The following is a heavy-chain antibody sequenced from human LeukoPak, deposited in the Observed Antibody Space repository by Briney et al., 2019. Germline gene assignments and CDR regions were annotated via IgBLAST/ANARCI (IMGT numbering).Heavy chain of an antibody. CDR1: GFTFSSYA. CDR3: AKAEGYDILTGLDY. V-gene: IGHV3-23*01. Sequence: GGSLRLSCAASGFTFSSYAMSWVRQAPGKGLEWVSAISGSGGSTYYADSVKGRFTISRDNSKNTLYLQMNSLRAEDTAVYYCAKAEGYDILTGLDYWGQGTLVTVSS. D-gene: IGHD3-9*01. J-gene: IGHJ4*02. CDR2: ISGSGGST.